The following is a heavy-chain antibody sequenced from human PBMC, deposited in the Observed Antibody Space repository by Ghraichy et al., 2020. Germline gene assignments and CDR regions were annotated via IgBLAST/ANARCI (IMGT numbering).Heavy chain of an antibody. V-gene: IGHV4-59*01. D-gene: IGHD6-13*01. Sequence: SETLSLTCTVSGGSISSYSWSWIRQPPGKGLEWIGYIYYSGSTNYNPSLKSRVTISVETSKNQFSLKLSSVTAADTAVYYCARRIAAAGTHYYYGMDVWGQGTTVTVSS. CDR3: ARRIAAAGTHYYYGMDV. CDR2: IYYSGST. CDR1: GGSISSYS. J-gene: IGHJ6*02.